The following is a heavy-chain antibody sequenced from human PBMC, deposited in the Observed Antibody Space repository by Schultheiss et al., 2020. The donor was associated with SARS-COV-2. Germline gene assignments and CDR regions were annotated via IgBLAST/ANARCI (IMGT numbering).Heavy chain of an antibody. Sequence: SVKVSCKASGGTLRSYAISWVRQAPGQGLEWMGGIIPILGTTNHAQKFQGRVTITADESTSTVYMELSRLRSEDAAVYYCARDSGRQLGVWGQGTTVTVSS. CDR1: GGTLRSYA. J-gene: IGHJ6*02. CDR2: IIPILGTT. V-gene: IGHV1-69*13. D-gene: IGHD3-10*01. CDR3: ARDSGRQLGV.